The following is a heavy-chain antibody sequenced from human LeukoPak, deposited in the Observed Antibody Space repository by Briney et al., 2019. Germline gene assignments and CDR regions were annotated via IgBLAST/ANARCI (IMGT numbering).Heavy chain of an antibody. CDR2: IYYSGST. CDR1: GGSISSSSYY. CDR3: ARDRGPDGYPPCWFDP. J-gene: IGHJ5*02. D-gene: IGHD5-24*01. Sequence: SETLSLTCTVSGGSISSSSYYWGWIRQPPGKGLEWIGSIYYSGSTYYNPSLKSRVTISVDTSKNQFSLKLSSVTAADTAVYYCARDRGPDGYPPCWFDPWGQGTLVTVSS. V-gene: IGHV4-39*07.